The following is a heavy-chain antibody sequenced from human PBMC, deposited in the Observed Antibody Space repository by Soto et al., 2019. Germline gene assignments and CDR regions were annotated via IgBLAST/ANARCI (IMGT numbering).Heavy chain of an antibody. D-gene: IGHD3-16*02. J-gene: IGHJ4*02. Sequence: QVQLGQSGAEVKKPGASVKVSCKASGYTFTSYGISWVRQAPGQGLEWMGWISAYNGNTNYAQKLQGRVTMTTDTSTSKAYMELRSLRSDDTAVYYCARVRDYIWGSYRGDYYFDYWGQGTLVTVSS. CDR3: ARVRDYIWGSYRGDYYFDY. CDR1: GYTFTSYG. CDR2: ISAYNGNT. V-gene: IGHV1-18*01.